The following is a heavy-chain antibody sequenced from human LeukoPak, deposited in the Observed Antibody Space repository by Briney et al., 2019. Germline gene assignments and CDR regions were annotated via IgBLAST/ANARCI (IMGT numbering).Heavy chain of an antibody. V-gene: IGHV3-48*03. CDR2: ISSGGSTI. Sequence: GGSLRLSCAASGFTFSSYEMNWVRQAPGKGLEWVSYISSGGSTIYYADSVKGRFTISRDNAKNSLYLQMSSLRAEDTAVYYCARGLAVAAAGPEYFQHWGQGTLVTVSS. J-gene: IGHJ1*01. CDR3: ARGLAVAAAGPEYFQH. D-gene: IGHD6-13*01. CDR1: GFTFSSYE.